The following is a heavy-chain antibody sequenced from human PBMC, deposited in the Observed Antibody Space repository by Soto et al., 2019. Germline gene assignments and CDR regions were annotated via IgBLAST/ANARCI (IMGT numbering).Heavy chain of an antibody. CDR1: GFTSSSYV. CDR2: ISYDGSNK. J-gene: IGHJ6*02. V-gene: IGHV3-30*03. CDR3: ARGVPYYGMDV. Sequence: QVQLVESGGGVVQPGRSLRLSCEASGFTSSSYVMHWVRQAPGKGQEWVAVISYDGSNKHYADSVKGRFTISRDNSKNTLYLEMNSLRGEDTAVDSCARGVPYYGMDVWGQGTTVTVYS.